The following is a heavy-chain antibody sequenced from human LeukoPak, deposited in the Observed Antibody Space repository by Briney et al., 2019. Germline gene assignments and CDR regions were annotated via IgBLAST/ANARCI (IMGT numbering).Heavy chain of an antibody. Sequence: PGGSLRLSCAASGFTFSSYSMNWVRQATGKGMEWVSSISSSSSYIYYADSVKGRFTISRDNAKNSLYLQMNSLRAEDTAVYYCARGDCSSTSCYYYWGQGTLVTVSS. CDR2: ISSSSSYI. D-gene: IGHD2-2*01. J-gene: IGHJ4*02. CDR3: ARGDCSSTSCYYY. CDR1: GFTFSSYS. V-gene: IGHV3-21*01.